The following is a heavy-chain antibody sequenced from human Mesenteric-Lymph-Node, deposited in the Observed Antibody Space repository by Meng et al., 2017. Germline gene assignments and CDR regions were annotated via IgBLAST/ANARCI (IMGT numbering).Heavy chain of an antibody. CDR2: VYHRGDT. D-gene: IGHD2-21*02. Sequence: QVQLQGAGPGLVKPSGTLSLTCTVSGDSISSDIWWSWVRQPPGKGLEWIGEVYHRGDTNYNPSLKSRVDISVDKSKNQFYLSLFSVTAADTAVYYCARVGAYCGGDCYHPRWGQGTLVTVSS. CDR3: ARVGAYCGGDCYHPR. V-gene: IGHV4-4*02. J-gene: IGHJ4*02. CDR1: GDSISSDIW.